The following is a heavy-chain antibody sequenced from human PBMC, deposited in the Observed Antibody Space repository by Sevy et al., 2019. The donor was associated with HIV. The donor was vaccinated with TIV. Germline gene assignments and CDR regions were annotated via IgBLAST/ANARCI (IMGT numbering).Heavy chain of an antibody. V-gene: IGHV3-23*01. D-gene: IGHD3-22*01. J-gene: IGHJ3*02. CDR1: GFTFNTYA. CDR2: ITGSGGGT. CDR3: AKEGPRYMYDSSGAFDI. Sequence: GGSLRLSCAASGFTFNTYAMSWVRQAPGKWLNWVSGITGSGGGTYYADSGKGRFTISRDNSKNTLYLQMNSLRDEDTAVYYCAKEGPRYMYDSSGAFDIWGQGTMVTVSS.